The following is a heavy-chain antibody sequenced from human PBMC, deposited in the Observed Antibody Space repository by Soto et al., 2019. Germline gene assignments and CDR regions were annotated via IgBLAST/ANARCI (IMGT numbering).Heavy chain of an antibody. D-gene: IGHD3-22*01. CDR1: GYTFTSYY. J-gene: IGHJ3*02. CDR2: INPSGGST. Sequence: ASVKVSCKASGYTFTSYYMHWVRQAPGQGLERMGIINPSGGSTSYAQKFQGRVTMTRDTSTSTVYMELSSLRSEDTAVYYCARENVERSFRYYDSSGPPHDAFDIWGQGTMVTVSS. V-gene: IGHV1-46*01. CDR3: ARENVERSFRYYDSSGPPHDAFDI.